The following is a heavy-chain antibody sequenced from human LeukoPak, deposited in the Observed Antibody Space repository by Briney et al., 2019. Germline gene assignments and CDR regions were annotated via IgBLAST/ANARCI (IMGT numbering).Heavy chain of an antibody. D-gene: IGHD6-13*01. V-gene: IGHV3-33*08. CDR2: IWYDGSNK. CDR3: ARDHSSSWSNLDY. CDR1: GFTFSSYA. Sequence: GGSLRLSCAASGFTFSSYAMRWVRQAPGKGLEWVAVIWYDGSNKYYADSVKGRFTISRDNSKNTLYLQMNSLRAEDTAVYYCARDHSSSWSNLDYWGQGTLVTVSS. J-gene: IGHJ4*02.